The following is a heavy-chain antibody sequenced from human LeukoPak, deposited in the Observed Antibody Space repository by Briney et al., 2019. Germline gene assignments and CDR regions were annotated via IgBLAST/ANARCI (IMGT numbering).Heavy chain of an antibody. CDR3: ARDKHYYDSSNYV. Sequence: GGSLRLSCAASGFSFNDYGMSWVRQGPGKGLEWVSGINWNGGTTGYADSVRGRFTISRDNAKNSLYLQMNSLRAEDTALYYCARDKHYYDSSNYVWGRGTLVTVSS. CDR1: GFSFNDYG. CDR2: INWNGGTT. V-gene: IGHV3-20*04. J-gene: IGHJ4*02. D-gene: IGHD3-22*01.